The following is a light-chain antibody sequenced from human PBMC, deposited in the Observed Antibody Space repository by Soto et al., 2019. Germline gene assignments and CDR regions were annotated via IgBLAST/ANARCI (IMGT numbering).Light chain of an antibody. Sequence: DIQMTQSPSSLSASVGDRVTISCRASQSISNWLAWYQQKPGKAPKLLIYKATNLQSGVASRFSGSGSGTAFSLTISSLQPDDFAVYYCQQYNEFQYTFGQGTRLDI. J-gene: IGKJ2*01. CDR2: KAT. V-gene: IGKV1-5*03. CDR3: QQYNEFQYT. CDR1: QSISNW.